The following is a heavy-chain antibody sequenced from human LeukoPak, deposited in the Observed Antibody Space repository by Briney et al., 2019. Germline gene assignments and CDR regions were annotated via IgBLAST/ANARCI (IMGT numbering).Heavy chain of an antibody. CDR3: ARIRRYYDILTGLHEAFDI. V-gene: IGHV5-51*06. D-gene: IGHD3-9*01. CDR1: GYSFTSYW. CDR2: MYPGDSVT. J-gene: IGHJ3*02. Sequence: GESLKIYCKGSGYSFTSYWIGWVRQMPGKGLEWLGTMYPGDSVTRYSPSFQGQVSISADKSISTAYMQWSNLKASDTAMYYCARIRRYYDILTGLHEAFDIWGQGAMFTDSS.